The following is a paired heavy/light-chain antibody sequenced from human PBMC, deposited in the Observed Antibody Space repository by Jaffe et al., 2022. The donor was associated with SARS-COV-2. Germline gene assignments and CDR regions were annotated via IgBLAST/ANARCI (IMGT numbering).Light chain of an antibody. Sequence: QSALTQPPSASGSPGQSVTISCTGTRSDVGGYNYVSWYQQHPGKAPKLIIYEVSERPSGVPDRFSGSKSGNTASLTVSGLQAEDEADYYCTSYVGTNNLMFGGGTKLTVL. CDR3: TSYVGTNNLM. V-gene: IGLV2-8*01. CDR1: RSDVGGYNY. CDR2: EVS. J-gene: IGLJ3*02.
Heavy chain of an antibody. CDR3: AKAIVGRTLHAFDV. CDR1: GFTFSSYA. V-gene: IGHV3-23*01. CDR2: ISDSGYNI. D-gene: IGHD2-21*01. J-gene: IGHJ3*01. Sequence: EVQLLESGGGLVQPGGSLRLSCAASGFTFSSYALNWVRQAPGKGLEWVSFISDSGYNIDYADSVKGRFTISRDNSKNTLYLQLNSLRAEDTAVYYCAKAIVGRTLHAFDVWGQGTMVTVSS.